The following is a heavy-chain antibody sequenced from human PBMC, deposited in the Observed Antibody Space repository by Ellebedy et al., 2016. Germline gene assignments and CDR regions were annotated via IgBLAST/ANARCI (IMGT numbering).Heavy chain of an antibody. V-gene: IGHV3-23*01. D-gene: IGHD4-17*01. CDR1: GFTFRNFF. CDR3: YYGHYSAS. Sequence: GESLKISCVASGFTFRNFFMSWVRQAPGGGLEWVSTISAGGDITFPADSVKGRFTISRDNSRDTLYLQMNSLRAEDTAVYYCYYGHYSASWGQGTLVTVSS. CDR2: ISAGGDIT. J-gene: IGHJ4*02.